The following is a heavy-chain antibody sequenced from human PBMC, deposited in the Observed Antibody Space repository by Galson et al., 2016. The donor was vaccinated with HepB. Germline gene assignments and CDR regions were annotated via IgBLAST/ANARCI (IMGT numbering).Heavy chain of an antibody. V-gene: IGHV3-7*01. Sequence: SLRLSCAASGFTFSSYWMSWVRQAPGKGLEWVANIKQDGSEKYYVDSVKGRFTISRDNAKKTLFLQMNSLRAEDTAVYYCARDSGTFPDAFDMWGQGTKVTVSS. J-gene: IGHJ3*02. D-gene: IGHD1-26*01. CDR2: IKQDGSEK. CDR3: ARDSGTFPDAFDM. CDR1: GFTFSSYW.